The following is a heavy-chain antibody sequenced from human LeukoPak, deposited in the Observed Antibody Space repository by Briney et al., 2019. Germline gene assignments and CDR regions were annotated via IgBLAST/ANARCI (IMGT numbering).Heavy chain of an antibody. CDR1: GGTFSSYA. V-gene: IGHV1-69*13. J-gene: IGHJ4*02. CDR2: IIPIFGTA. D-gene: IGHD3-22*01. CDR3: ARGGDYYDSSAELDY. Sequence: SVKVSCKASGGTFSSYAISWVRQAPGQGLEWMGGIIPIFGTANYAQKFQGRVTITADESTSTAYMELSSLRSEDTAVYYCARGGDYYDSSAELDYWGQGTLVTVSS.